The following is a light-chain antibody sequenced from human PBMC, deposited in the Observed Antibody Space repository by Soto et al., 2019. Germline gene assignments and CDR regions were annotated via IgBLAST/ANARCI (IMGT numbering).Light chain of an antibody. J-gene: IGKJ1*01. Sequence: DIQLTQSPSFLSASVGDRITITCRASQGISSYLAWYQQKPGKAPKLLIYAASTLQSGVPSRFSGSGSGTDFTLTISSLQPEDFATYYCQQYNSYPLTFGQGTKVEIK. CDR1: QGISSY. CDR3: QQYNSYPLT. V-gene: IGKV1-9*01. CDR2: AAS.